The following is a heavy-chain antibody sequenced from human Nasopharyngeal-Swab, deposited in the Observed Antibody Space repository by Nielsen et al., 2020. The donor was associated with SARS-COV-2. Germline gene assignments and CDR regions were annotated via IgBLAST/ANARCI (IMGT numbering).Heavy chain of an antibody. J-gene: IGHJ5*02. D-gene: IGHD6-13*01. Sequence: SETLSLTCAVYGGSFSGYYWSWIRQPPGKGLEWIGEINHSGSTNYNPSLKSRVTISVDTSKNQFSLKLSSVTAADTAVYYCARGLSSYSRSTRWFDPWGQGTLVTVSS. CDR3: ARGLSSYSRSTRWFDP. CDR2: INHSGST. CDR1: GGSFSGYY. V-gene: IGHV4-34*01.